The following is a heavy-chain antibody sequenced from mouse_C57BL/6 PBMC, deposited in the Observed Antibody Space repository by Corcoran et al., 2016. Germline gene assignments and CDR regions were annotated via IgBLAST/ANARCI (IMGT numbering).Heavy chain of an antibody. V-gene: IGHV1-26*01. CDR2: INPNNGGT. CDR1: GYTFTDYY. CDR3: AREGMFAY. Sequence: EVQLQQSGPELVKSGASVKISCKASGYTFTDYYMNWVKQSHGKSLEWIGDINPNNGGTSYNQKFKGKATLTVDKSSSTAYMELRSLTSEDSAVYYCAREGMFAYWGQGTLVTVSA. J-gene: IGHJ3*01.